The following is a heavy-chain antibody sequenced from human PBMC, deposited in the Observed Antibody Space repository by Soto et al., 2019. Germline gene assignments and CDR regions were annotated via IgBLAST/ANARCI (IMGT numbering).Heavy chain of an antibody. CDR1: GGTFSSYT. Sequence: QVQLVQSGAEVKKPGSSVKVSCKASGGTFSSYTISWVRQAPVQGLEWMGRIIPILGIANYAQKFQGRVTITAAKSKNTAYMELSSLRSEDTAVYYCARSTATTAFYYYYGMDVWGQGTTVTVSS. J-gene: IGHJ6*02. V-gene: IGHV1-69*02. CDR2: IIPILGIA. CDR3: ARSTATTAFYYYYGMDV. D-gene: IGHD4-17*01.